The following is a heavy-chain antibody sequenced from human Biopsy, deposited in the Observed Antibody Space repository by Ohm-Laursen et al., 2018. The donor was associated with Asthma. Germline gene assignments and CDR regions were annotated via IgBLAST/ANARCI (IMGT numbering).Heavy chain of an antibody. Sequence: SSVKVSCKPLGGTFNTYVIGWVRQAPGQGLEWMGAINSVFGTTTYPQKFQDRVTITADDSTSTVYMELSSLRSEDTAVYYCARKAGSCISRTCYSLDFWGQGTLVTVSS. J-gene: IGHJ4*02. D-gene: IGHD2-2*01. CDR3: ARKAGSCISRTCYSLDF. V-gene: IGHV1-69*01. CDR2: INSVFGTT. CDR1: GGTFNTYV.